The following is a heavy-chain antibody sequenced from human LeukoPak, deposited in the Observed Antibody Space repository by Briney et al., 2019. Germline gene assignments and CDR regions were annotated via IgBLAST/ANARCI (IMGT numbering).Heavy chain of an antibody. J-gene: IGHJ5*02. D-gene: IGHD6-13*01. CDR3: ARAGYSSSWPGYNWFDP. Sequence: PGGSLRLSCSASGFTFSDYWMMWVRQAPGKGLEWVGNIRQDDSEKNYVDSVKGRFTISRDNAKNSLYLQMNSLRAEDTAVYYCARAGYSSSWPGYNWFDPWGQGTLVTVSS. CDR2: IRQDDSEK. CDR1: GFTFSDYW. V-gene: IGHV3-7*01.